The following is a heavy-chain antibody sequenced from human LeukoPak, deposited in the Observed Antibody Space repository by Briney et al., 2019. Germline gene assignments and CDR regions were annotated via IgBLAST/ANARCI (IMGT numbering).Heavy chain of an antibody. CDR3: AKNGRYSSGWANWFDP. V-gene: IGHV3-30-3*02. J-gene: IGHJ5*02. Sequence: GGSLRLSCAASGFTFRSYAMHWVRQAPGKGLEWVAVISYDGSNKYYADSVKGRLTISRDNSKNTLYLQMNNLRVEDTAVYYCAKNGRYSSGWANWFDPWGQGTLVTVSS. CDR2: ISYDGSNK. D-gene: IGHD6-19*01. CDR1: GFTFRSYA.